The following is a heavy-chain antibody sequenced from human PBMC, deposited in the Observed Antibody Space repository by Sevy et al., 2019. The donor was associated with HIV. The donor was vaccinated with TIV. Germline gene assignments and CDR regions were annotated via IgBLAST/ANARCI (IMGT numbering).Heavy chain of an antibody. J-gene: IGHJ6*02. Sequence: GGSLRLSCAASGFTFSTYAMHWVRQAPGKGLEWVAVVSYDGSNEHYADSVKGRFIISIDKSKNTLYLQMNSLRGEDTAVYYCAKDAGGCSGGNCYWATRYYGMDVWGQGTTVTVSS. CDR3: AKDAGGCSGGNCYWATRYYGMDV. D-gene: IGHD2-15*01. V-gene: IGHV3-30*18. CDR1: GFTFSTYA. CDR2: VSYDGSNE.